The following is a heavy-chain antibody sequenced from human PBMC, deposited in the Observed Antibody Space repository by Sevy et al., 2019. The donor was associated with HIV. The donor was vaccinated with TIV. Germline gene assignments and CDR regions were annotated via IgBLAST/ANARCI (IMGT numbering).Heavy chain of an antibody. CDR3: AREVHFYSSGFSAGMDV. Sequence: SETLSLTCSVSGVSISSHFWSWIRQPPGKGLEWIGYSYLSGSANYHPSLKSRVTISGDTSKNQFSLKLTSVTAADTAVYYCAREVHFYSSGFSAGMDVWGQGTTVTVSS. V-gene: IGHV4-59*11. CDR2: SYLSGSA. D-gene: IGHD3-10*01. J-gene: IGHJ6*02. CDR1: GVSISSHF.